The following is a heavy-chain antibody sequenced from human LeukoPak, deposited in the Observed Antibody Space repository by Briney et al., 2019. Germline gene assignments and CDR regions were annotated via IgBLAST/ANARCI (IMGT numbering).Heavy chain of an antibody. CDR3: AKDIGSVPYYYYYMDV. V-gene: IGHV3-23*01. CDR1: GFTFSSYA. D-gene: IGHD2-15*01. CDR2: ISGSGGST. Sequence: GGSLRLSCAASGFTFSSYAMSWVRQAPGKGLEWVSAISGSGGSTYYADSVKGRFTISRDNSKNTLYPQMNSLRAEDTAVYYCAKDIGSVPYYYYYMDVWGKGTTVTVSS. J-gene: IGHJ6*03.